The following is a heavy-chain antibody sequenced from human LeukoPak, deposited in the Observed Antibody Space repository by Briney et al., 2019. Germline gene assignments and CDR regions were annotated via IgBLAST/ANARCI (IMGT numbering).Heavy chain of an antibody. J-gene: IGHJ6*03. CDR3: ARKYGSGSSYYYYYYYMDV. CDR1: GGSISSSSYY. CDR2: IYYSGST. D-gene: IGHD3-10*01. V-gene: IGHV4-39*07. Sequence: SETLSLTCTVSGGSISSSSYYWGWIRQPPGKGLEWIGSIYYSGSTYYNPSLKSRVTISVDTSKNQFSLKLSSVTAADTAVYYCARKYGSGSSYYYYYYYMDVWGKGTTVTVSS.